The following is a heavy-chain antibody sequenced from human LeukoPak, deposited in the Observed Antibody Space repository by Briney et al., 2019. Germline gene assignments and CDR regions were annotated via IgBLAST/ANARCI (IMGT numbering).Heavy chain of an antibody. V-gene: IGHV4-59*01. CDR2: IYYSGST. CDR3: ARGAMSFDY. CDR1: GGSISSSY. J-gene: IGHJ4*02. Sequence: SETLSLTCTVSGGSISSSYWSWVRQPPGRGLEWIGYIYYSGSTNYNPSLKSRVTISVDTSKNQFPLKLRSVTAADTALYYCARGAMSFDYWGQGTLVTVSS.